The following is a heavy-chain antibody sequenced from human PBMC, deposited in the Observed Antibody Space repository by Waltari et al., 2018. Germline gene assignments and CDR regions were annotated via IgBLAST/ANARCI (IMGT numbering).Heavy chain of an antibody. D-gene: IGHD3-10*01. V-gene: IGHV4-39*01. CDR2: MYYRGSS. CDR3: ARAFGSGSYAWFDS. CDR1: GDSVTSGSYY. J-gene: IGHJ5*01. Sequence: QLQLQESGPGLVKPSETLSLTCSVSGDSVTSGSYYWGWIRQPPRKGLEWIGIMYYRGSSYSTPSLKRRVTISVDTSKNQFSLKLSSVAAADTAVYYCARAFGSGSYAWFDSWGQGTLVTVSS.